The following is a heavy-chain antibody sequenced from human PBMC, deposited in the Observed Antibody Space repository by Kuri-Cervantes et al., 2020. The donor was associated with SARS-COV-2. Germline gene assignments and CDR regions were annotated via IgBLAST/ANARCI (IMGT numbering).Heavy chain of an antibody. D-gene: IGHD3-3*01. V-gene: IGHV6-1*01. CDR2: TYYRSKWYN. Sequence: SQTLSLTCAISGDSVSSNSAAWNWIRQSPSRGLEWLGRTYYRSKWYNDYAVSVKSRITINPDTPKNQFSLQLNSVTPEDTAVYYCARDRSIFGVVTPRMDYYYGMDVWGQGTTVTVSS. J-gene: IGHJ6*02. CDR1: GDSVSSNSAA. CDR3: ARDRSIFGVVTPRMDYYYGMDV.